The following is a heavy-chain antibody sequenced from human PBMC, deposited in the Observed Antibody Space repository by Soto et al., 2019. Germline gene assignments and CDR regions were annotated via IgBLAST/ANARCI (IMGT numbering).Heavy chain of an antibody. CDR3: ARATTVTTTKEYYFDY. V-gene: IGHV4-61*02. J-gene: IGHJ4*02. Sequence: SETLSLTCTVSGGSVSSGSYYWSWIRQPAGKGLEWIGRIYTSGSTNYNPSLKSRVTISVDRSKNQFSLKLSSVTAADTAVYYCARATTVTTTKEYYFDYWGQGTLVTVSS. CDR1: GGSVSSGSYY. CDR2: IYTSGST. D-gene: IGHD4-17*01.